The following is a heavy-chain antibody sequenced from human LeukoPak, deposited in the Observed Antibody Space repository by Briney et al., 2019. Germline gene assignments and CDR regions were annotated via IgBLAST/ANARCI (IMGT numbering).Heavy chain of an antibody. CDR3: ARDQSYYGSGSPMNV. CDR1: GFTFSDYY. V-gene: IGHV3-11*04. Sequence: ESGGSLRLSCAASGFTFSDYYMSWIRQAPGKGLEWVSYISNSGSTIYYADSVKGRFTISRDNAKNSLYLQMDSLRAEDTAVYYCARDQSYYGSGSPMNVWGKGTTVTVSS. CDR2: ISNSGSTI. J-gene: IGHJ6*04. D-gene: IGHD3-10*01.